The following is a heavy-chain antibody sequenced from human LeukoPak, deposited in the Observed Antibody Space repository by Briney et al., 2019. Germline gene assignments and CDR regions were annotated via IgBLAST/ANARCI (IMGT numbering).Heavy chain of an antibody. V-gene: IGHV4-30-2*01. CDR1: GGSISSGGYS. Sequence: SQTLSLTCAVSGGSISSGGYSWSWIRQPPGKGLEWIGYIYHSGSTYYNPSLKSRATISVDRSKNQFSLKLSSVTAADTAVYYCARGGRGAFDIWGQGTMVTVSS. CDR2: IYHSGST. CDR3: ARGGRGAFDI. J-gene: IGHJ3*02.